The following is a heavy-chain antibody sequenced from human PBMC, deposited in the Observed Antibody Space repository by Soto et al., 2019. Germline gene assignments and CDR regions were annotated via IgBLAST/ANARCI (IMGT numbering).Heavy chain of an antibody. D-gene: IGHD6-13*01. V-gene: IGHV4-34*01. J-gene: IGHJ5*02. CDR1: CGSFSGYY. CDR2: INHSGST. Sequence: SETLSLTCAAYCGSFSGYYWSWIRQPPGKGLEWIGEINHSGSTNYNPSLKSRVTISVDTSKNQFSLKLSSVTAADTAVYYCARGLAAAAGTWWFDPWGQGTLVTISS. CDR3: ARGLAAAAGTWWFDP.